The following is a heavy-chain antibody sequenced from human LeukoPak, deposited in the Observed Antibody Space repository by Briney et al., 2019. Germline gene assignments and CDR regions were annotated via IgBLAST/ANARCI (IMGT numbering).Heavy chain of an antibody. V-gene: IGHV4-4*07. Sequence: SETLSLTCTASGASISSYYWTWIRQPAGKGLEWIGRIYTSGSTNYNPSLKSRVAMSVDTSKNQFSLKLSSVTAADTAVYYCARLSADSSSSRGFDYWGQGTPVTVSS. CDR3: ARLSADSSSSRGFDY. CDR1: GASISSYY. CDR2: IYTSGST. D-gene: IGHD2-2*01. J-gene: IGHJ4*02.